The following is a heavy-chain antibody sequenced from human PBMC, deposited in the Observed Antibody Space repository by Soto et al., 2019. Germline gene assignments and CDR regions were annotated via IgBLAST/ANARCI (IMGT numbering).Heavy chain of an antibody. J-gene: IGHJ4*02. CDR3: VRHAQWIIRAY. CDR2: IIYSGDI. CDR1: GAAISSYNY. V-gene: IGHV4-39*01. Sequence: QLHLQLSCPGLVKPSETLSLTCNVSGAAISSYNYWGWFRQPPGKGLEWIASIIYSGDIMYNPSLRSRPILFVDTSKNQFSMNLSSVTAADTAVYYCVRHAQWIIRAYWGQGSLVTVSS. D-gene: IGHD5-12*01.